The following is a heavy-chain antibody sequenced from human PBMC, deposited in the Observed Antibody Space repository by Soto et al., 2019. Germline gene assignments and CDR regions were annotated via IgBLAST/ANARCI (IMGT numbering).Heavy chain of an antibody. Sequence: SETLSLTCSVSDDSINRDKYYWGWIRQPPGKGLEWIGSIYYRGNAYYNPSLQTRVTISLDKSKSQFSLKLNSVTAADSAVYFCARLEGLATISYFFDFWAPGALVTVSS. D-gene: IGHD5-12*01. V-gene: IGHV4-39*01. CDR2: IYYRGNA. CDR3: ARLEGLATISYFFDF. J-gene: IGHJ4*02. CDR1: DDSINRDKYY.